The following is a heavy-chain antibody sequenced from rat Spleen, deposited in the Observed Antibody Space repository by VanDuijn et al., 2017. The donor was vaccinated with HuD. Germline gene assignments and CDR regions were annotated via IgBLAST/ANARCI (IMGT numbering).Heavy chain of an antibody. Sequence: EVQLVETGGGLVQPGRTLKLSCEASGFTFSNYYMAWVRQAPTKGLEWVATMSYDGSSTYYRDSVKGRFTISRDNAKNTLYLQMDSLRSEDTATYYCARHGRGERTYYYVLDAWGQGASVTVSS. CDR3: ARHGRGERTYYYVLDA. D-gene: IGHD4-3*01. J-gene: IGHJ4*01. CDR1: GFTFSNYY. CDR2: MSYDGSST. V-gene: IGHV5-29*01.